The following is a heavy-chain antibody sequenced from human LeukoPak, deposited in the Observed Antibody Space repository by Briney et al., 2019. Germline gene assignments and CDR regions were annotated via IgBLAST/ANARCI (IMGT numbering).Heavy chain of an antibody. D-gene: IGHD2-15*01. V-gene: IGHV4-39*01. CDR3: ARHALGYCSGGSCGDY. J-gene: IGHJ4*02. CDR2: IYYSGST. Sequence: SETLSLTCTVSGGSISSSSYYWGWIRQPPGKGLEWIGSIYYSGSTYYNPSLKSRVTISVDTSKNQFSLKLSSVTAADTAVYYCARHALGYCSGGSCGDYWGQGTLVTVSS. CDR1: GGSISSSSYY.